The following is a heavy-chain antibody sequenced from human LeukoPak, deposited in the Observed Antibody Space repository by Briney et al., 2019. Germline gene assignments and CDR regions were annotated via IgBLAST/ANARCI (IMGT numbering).Heavy chain of an antibody. D-gene: IGHD6-13*01. CDR1: GGSINGSDW. CDR2: IYHSGGP. J-gene: IGHJ4*02. CDR3: AGSSPIFDY. V-gene: IGHV4-4*02. Sequence: SGTLSLTCAVSGGSINGSDWWNWVRQPPGKGLEWIGEIYHSGGPNYNPSLKSRVAISLDKSKNQFSLKLSSVTAADTAVYYCAGSSPIFDYWGQGTLVTVSS.